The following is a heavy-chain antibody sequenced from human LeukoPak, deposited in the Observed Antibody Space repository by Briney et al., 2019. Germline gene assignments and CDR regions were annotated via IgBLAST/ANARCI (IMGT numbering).Heavy chain of an antibody. CDR1: GFTFSSYS. CDR3: ARNAWKSYDSGRGRMDV. V-gene: IGHV3-48*01. CDR2: IAADSSAI. Sequence: GGSLRLSCAASGFTFSSYSMNWVRKASGKGLEWVSYIAADSSAIYYADSVRGRCTISRDNAKNSLYLQMNSLRAEDTAVYYCARNAWKSYDSGRGRMDVWGQGTTVTVSS. D-gene: IGHD3-10*01. J-gene: IGHJ6*02.